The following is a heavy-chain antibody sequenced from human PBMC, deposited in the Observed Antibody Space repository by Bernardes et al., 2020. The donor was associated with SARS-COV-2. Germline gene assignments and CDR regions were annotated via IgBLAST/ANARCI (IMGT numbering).Heavy chain of an antibody. D-gene: IGHD4-17*01. J-gene: IGHJ5*02. CDR2: IDHGGIS. Sequence: SETLSLTCGVYGVSFNGFFWSWIRQSPGKGLEWIGEIDHGGISSYNPSLKSRVTISRDMSKNQLSLSLSSVTAADTAVYYCACISSVTTSGDLWGPGTLVIVSS. CDR1: GVSFNGFF. CDR3: ACISSVTTSGDL. V-gene: IGHV4-34*01.